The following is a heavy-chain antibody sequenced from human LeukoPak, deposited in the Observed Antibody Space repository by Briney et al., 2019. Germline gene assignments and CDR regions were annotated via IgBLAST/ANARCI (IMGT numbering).Heavy chain of an antibody. Sequence: PGGSLRLSCAASGFTFSNYAMTWVRQAPGKGLEWVSGISDSGGSTYYADSVKGRFTISRDNSKNTLYLQMNSLRAEDTAVYYCAKRSCGGGSCNFDYWGQGTLVTVSS. D-gene: IGHD2-15*01. J-gene: IGHJ4*02. CDR1: GFTFSNYA. CDR3: AKRSCGGGSCNFDY. V-gene: IGHV3-23*01. CDR2: ISDSGGST.